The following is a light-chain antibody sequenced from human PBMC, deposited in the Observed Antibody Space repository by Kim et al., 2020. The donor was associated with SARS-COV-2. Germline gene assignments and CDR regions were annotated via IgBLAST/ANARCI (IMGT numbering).Light chain of an antibody. CDR1: SSDVGSYNL. CDR3: CSYAGSRV. J-gene: IGLJ2*01. CDR2: EVS. V-gene: IGLV2-23*02. Sequence: QSALTQPASVSGSPGQSITTSCTGTSSDVGSYNLVSWYQQHPGKAPKLMIYEVSKRPSGVSNRFSGSKSGNTASLTISGLQAEDEADYYCCSYAGSRVFGGGTQLTVL.